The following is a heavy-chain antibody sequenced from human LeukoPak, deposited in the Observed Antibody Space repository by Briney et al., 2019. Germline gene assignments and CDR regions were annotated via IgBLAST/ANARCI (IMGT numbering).Heavy chain of an antibody. J-gene: IGHJ4*02. D-gene: IGHD1-26*01. CDR1: GFTFSSYA. CDR2: ISGSGGST. V-gene: IGHV3-23*01. Sequence: PGASLRLSCAASGFTFSSYAMSWVRQAPGKGLEWVSAISGSGGSTYYTDPVKGRFTISRDNSKNTLYLQMNSLRAEDTAVYYCAKGGGSYSYYFDYWGQGTLVTVSS. CDR3: AKGGGSYSYYFDY.